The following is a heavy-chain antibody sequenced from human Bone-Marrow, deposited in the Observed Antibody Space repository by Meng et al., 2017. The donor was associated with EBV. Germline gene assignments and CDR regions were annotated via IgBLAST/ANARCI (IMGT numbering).Heavy chain of an antibody. D-gene: IGHD4-11*01. CDR3: AHRRDDYTNYWYFDL. J-gene: IGHJ2*01. CDR2: IYWDDDK. V-gene: IGHV2-5*02. CDR1: GFSLSTSGVG. Sequence: IPSEECCPPLVKPTQHHTRTCTFSGFSLSTSGVGVGWIRPPPGKALEWLALIYWDDDKRYSPSLKSRLTITKDTSKNQVVLTMTNMDPVDTATYYCAHRRDDYTNYWYFDLWGRGTLVTVSS.